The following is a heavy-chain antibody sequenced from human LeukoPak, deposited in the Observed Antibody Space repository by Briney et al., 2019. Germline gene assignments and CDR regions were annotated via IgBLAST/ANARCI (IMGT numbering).Heavy chain of an antibody. CDR3: AKGYSDSTFFY. Sequence: GGSLRLSCAATGFTFRNYAMSWVRQAQGKRLEWVSSLSSSGGNTFYADSVKGRFTMSRDSGKNTVYLQMNSLRAEDTAVYYCAKGYSDSTFFYWGQGTQVTVSS. D-gene: IGHD6-13*01. J-gene: IGHJ4*02. CDR2: LSSSGGNT. CDR1: GFTFRNYA. V-gene: IGHV3-23*01.